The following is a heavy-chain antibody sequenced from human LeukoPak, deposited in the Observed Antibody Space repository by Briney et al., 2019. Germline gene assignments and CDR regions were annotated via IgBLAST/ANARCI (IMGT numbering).Heavy chain of an antibody. CDR1: GFTFPRHG. CDR2: INTDGSST. D-gene: IGHD3-22*01. V-gene: IGHV3-74*01. Sequence: GGSLRLSCAASGFTFPRHGINWVRQAPGKGLVWVSRINTDGSSTNYADSVKGRFTISRDNAKNTLYLQMSSLRAEDTAVYYCARDSMYYYDSSGSPFDYWGQGTLVTVSS. CDR3: ARDSMYYYDSSGSPFDY. J-gene: IGHJ4*02.